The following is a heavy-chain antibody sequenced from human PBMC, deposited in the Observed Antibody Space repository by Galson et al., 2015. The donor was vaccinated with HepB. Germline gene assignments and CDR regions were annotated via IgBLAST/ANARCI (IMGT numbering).Heavy chain of an antibody. CDR2: ISSNGGST. Sequence: SLRLSCAASGFTISSYAMHWVRQAPGKGLEYVSAISSNGGSTYYADSVKGRFTISRDNSKNTLYLQMSSLRAEDTAVYYCVKETDGGPFDYWGQGTLVTVSS. V-gene: IGHV3-64D*06. J-gene: IGHJ4*02. CDR1: GFTISSYA. CDR3: VKETDGGPFDY. D-gene: IGHD3-10*01.